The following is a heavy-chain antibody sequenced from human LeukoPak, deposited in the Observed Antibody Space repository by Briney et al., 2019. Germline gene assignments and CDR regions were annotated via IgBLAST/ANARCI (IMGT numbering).Heavy chain of an antibody. CDR1: GYTFTDYL. CDR3: AREKLWFGEFPFDN. V-gene: IGHV1-18*01. J-gene: IGHJ4*02. CDR2: ISTKNGYT. D-gene: IGHD3-10*01. Sequence: ASVKVSCKASGYTFTDYLINCVRQAPGQGLEWVGSISTKNGYTKLAQKFQGRVAMTKDTSANTIYMDLKSLTFDDTAVYYCAREKLWFGEFPFDNWGQGTLVSVSS.